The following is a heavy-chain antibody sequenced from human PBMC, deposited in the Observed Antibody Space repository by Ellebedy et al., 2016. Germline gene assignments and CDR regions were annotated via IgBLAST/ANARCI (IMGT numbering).Heavy chain of an antibody. CDR3: TRDRGWRDV. J-gene: IGHJ6*02. V-gene: IGHV4-61*01. D-gene: IGHD2-15*01. CDR1: GDSVSSESHY. CDR2: VYYTGNA. Sequence: SETLSLXXSVSGDSVSSESHYWSWVRQSSGKGLEWIGYVYYTGNAKYNPSLEGRVSLSVDTASNQFSLRLTSLTAADTAVYYCTRDRGWRDVWGQGTTVIVSS.